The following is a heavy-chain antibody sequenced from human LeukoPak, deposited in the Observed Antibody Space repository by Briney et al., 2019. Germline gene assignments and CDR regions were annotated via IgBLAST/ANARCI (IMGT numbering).Heavy chain of an antibody. Sequence: GRSLRLSCAASGFTFSSYGMHWVRQAPGKGLEWVAVIWYDGSNKYYAGSVKGRFTISRDNSKNTLYLQMNSLRAEDTAVYYCARDRYGVRGKNYYYYGMDVWGQGTTVTVSS. CDR1: GFTFSSYG. V-gene: IGHV3-33*01. CDR2: IWYDGSNK. CDR3: ARDRYGVRGKNYYYYGMDV. D-gene: IGHD3-10*01. J-gene: IGHJ6*02.